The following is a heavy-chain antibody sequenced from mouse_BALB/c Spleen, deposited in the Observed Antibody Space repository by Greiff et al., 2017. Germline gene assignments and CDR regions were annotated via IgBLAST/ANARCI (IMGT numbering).Heavy chain of an antibody. D-gene: IGHD2-4*01. V-gene: IGHV5-6*01. J-gene: IGHJ3*01. Sequence: EVKVVESGGDLVKPGGSLKLSCAASGFTFSSYGMSWVRQTPDKRLEWVATISSGGSYTYYPDSVKGRFTISRDNAKNTLYLQMSSLKSEDTAMYYCARHGDYGFAYWGQGTLVTVSA. CDR2: ISSGGSYT. CDR1: GFTFSSYG. CDR3: ARHGDYGFAY.